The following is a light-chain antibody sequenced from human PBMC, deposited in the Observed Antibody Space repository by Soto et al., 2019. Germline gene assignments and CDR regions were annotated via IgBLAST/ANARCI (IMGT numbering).Light chain of an antibody. Sequence: QSALTQPASVSGSPGQSITISCTGTSSDVGSYNLVSWYQQHLGKAPKLMIYEVSKRPSGVSNRFSGSKSGNTASLTISGLQAEDEADYYCCSYAGSSLYVFGTGTKVTVL. CDR3: CSYAGSSLYV. CDR2: EVS. CDR1: SSDVGSYNL. V-gene: IGLV2-23*02. J-gene: IGLJ1*01.